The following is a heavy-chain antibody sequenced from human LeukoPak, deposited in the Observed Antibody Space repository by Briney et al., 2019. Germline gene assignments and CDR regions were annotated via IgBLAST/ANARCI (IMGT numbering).Heavy chain of an antibody. D-gene: IGHD6-19*01. V-gene: IGHV3-21*04. CDR1: GFTFSSYS. CDR3: ARDAAQTVAVSGTDY. J-gene: IGHJ4*02. CDR2: ISSSSSYI. Sequence: GGSLRLSCAASGFTFSSYSMNWVRQAPGKGLEWVSSISSSSSYIYYADSVKGRFTISRDNSKNTLYLQMNSLRAEDTAVYHCARDAAQTVAVSGTDYWGQGTLVTVSS.